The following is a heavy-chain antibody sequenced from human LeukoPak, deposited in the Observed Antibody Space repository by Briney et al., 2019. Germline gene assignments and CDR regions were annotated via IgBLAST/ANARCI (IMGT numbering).Heavy chain of an antibody. CDR2: IYSGDST. V-gene: IGHV3-66*01. Sequence: PGGSLRLSCAASGLTFSPHALSWVRQAPGKGLEWVSIIYSGDSTYYADSVKGRFTISRDTSKNTLYLQMNSLRAEHTPVYYCARVDWEKGGFIGAFDIWGQGTMVTVSS. D-gene: IGHD3-9*01. CDR1: GLTFSPHA. J-gene: IGHJ3*02. CDR3: ARVDWEKGGFIGAFDI.